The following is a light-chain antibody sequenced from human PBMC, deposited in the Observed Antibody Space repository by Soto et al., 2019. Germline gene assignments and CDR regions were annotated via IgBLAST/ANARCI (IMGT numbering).Light chain of an antibody. CDR3: QYDSS. Sequence: EIVLTQSPDSLSLSPGERATLSCRASQSVPNNYIAWYLQKPGQAPRVLIYDAASLNTGVPSRFSGSGSGTNFTLTISSLQPDDFATYYCQYDSSFGQGTKVDIK. V-gene: IGKV3-20*01. J-gene: IGKJ2*01. CDR2: DAA. CDR1: QSVPNNY.